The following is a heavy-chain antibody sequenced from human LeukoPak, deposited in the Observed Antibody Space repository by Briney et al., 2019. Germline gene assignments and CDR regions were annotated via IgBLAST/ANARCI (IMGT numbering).Heavy chain of an antibody. CDR3: ARGRLIVVVPAAIHAFDI. D-gene: IGHD2-2*01. CDR1: GGSFSGYY. J-gene: IGHJ3*02. CDR2: INHSGST. V-gene: IGHV4-34*01. Sequence: SETLSLTCAVYGGSFSGYYWSWIRQPPGKGLEWIGEINHSGSTNYNPSLKSRVTISVDTSKSQFSLKLSSVTAADTAVYYCARGRLIVVVPAAIHAFDIWGQGTMVTVSS.